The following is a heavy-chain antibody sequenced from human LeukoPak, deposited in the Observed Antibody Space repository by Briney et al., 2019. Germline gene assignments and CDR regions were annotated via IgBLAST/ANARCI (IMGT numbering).Heavy chain of an antibody. J-gene: IGHJ4*02. V-gene: IGHV4-30-2*01. CDR1: GGSISSGGSS. D-gene: IGHD1-26*01. CDR3: ARGVGATDFDY. CDR2: IYHSGST. Sequence: SETLSLTCAVSGGSISSGGSSWSWIRQPPGKGLEWIGYIYHSGSTYYNPSLKSRVTISVDRSKNQFSLKLSSVTAADTAVYYCARGVGATDFDYWGQGTLVTVSS.